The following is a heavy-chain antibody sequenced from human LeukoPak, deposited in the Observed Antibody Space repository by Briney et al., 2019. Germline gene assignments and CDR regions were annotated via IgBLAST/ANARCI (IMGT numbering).Heavy chain of an antibody. Sequence: SETLSLTCTVSGASISSYYWSWIRQPAGKGLEWIGHIYTSGNTNSSPSLKSRVTMSIDTSKNQFSLKLSSVTAADTAVYYCARLKGGGSTYFYYYYMDVWGKGTTVTVSS. CDR3: ARLKGGGSTYFYYYYMDV. CDR2: IYTSGNT. J-gene: IGHJ6*03. V-gene: IGHV4-4*07. CDR1: GASISSYY. D-gene: IGHD2-15*01.